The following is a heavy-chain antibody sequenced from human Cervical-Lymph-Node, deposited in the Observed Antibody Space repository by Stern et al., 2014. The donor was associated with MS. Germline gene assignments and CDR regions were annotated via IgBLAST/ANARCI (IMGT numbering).Heavy chain of an antibody. Sequence: EVQLEESGGGLVQPCRSLRLSCAVSGFILGRDATHWVRQAPGQGLEWVSGAYWDNAGTVYADSVRGRCTISGDKSRDSAYLPMNSLRPEDTALYYCVTDAVPGGADYWGQGTLVTVSS. J-gene: IGHJ4*02. CDR1: GFILGRDA. D-gene: IGHD6-19*01. CDR3: VTDAVPGGADY. CDR2: AYWDNAGT. V-gene: IGHV3-9*01.